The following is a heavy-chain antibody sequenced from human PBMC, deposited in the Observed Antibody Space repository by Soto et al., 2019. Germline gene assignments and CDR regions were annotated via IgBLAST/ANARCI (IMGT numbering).Heavy chain of an antibody. Sequence: SVKVSCKASGGTLSSYTISWVRQAPGQGLEWMGRIIPILGIANYAQKFQGRVTITADKSTSTAYMELSSLRSEDTAVYYCASGGRSKLRKAHYYYMDVWGKGTTGTVSS. CDR3: ASGGRSKLRKAHYYYMDV. V-gene: IGHV1-69*02. J-gene: IGHJ6*03. D-gene: IGHD2-2*01. CDR2: IIPILGIA. CDR1: GGTLSSYT.